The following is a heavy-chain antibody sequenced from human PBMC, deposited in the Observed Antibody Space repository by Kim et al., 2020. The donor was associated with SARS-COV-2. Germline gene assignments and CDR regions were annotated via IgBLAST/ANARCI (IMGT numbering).Heavy chain of an antibody. CDR3: VDRPAEQHLAFQH. J-gene: IGHJ1*01. Sequence: SGPTLVNPTQTLTLTCTFSGFSFSTTKFAVAWIRQPPGKALQWLALIDWDDEKRYNPSLKSRLTIAKDTSKNQVVLRMTDMDPVDTATYYCVDRPAEQHLAFQHWGQGTLVTVSS. CDR2: IDWDDEK. CDR1: GFSFSTTKFA. D-gene: IGHD6-13*01. V-gene: IGHV2-5*02.